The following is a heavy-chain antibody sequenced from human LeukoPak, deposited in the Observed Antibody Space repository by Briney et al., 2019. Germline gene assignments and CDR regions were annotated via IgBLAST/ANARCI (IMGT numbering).Heavy chain of an antibody. CDR2: MNPNSGNT. V-gene: IGHV1-8*01. CDR3: ARGWDIVVVPAALYYYYGMDV. Sequence: ASVKVSCKASGYTFTSYDINWVRQATGQGLEWMGWMNPNSGNTGYAQKFQGRVTMTRNTSISTAYMELSSLRSEDTAVYYCARGWDIVVVPAALYYYYGMDVWGQGTTVTVSS. CDR1: GYTFTSYD. D-gene: IGHD2-2*01. J-gene: IGHJ6*02.